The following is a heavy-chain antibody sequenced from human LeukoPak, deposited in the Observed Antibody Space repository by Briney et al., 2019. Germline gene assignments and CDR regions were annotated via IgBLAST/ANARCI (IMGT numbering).Heavy chain of an antibody. Sequence: SETLSLTCAVYGGSFSGYYWIWIRQPPGKGLEWIGEINHSGSTNYNPSLKSRVTISVDTSKNQFSLKLSSVTAADTAVYYCARSTYQLLFDYYGMDVWGQGTTVTVSS. CDR2: INHSGST. V-gene: IGHV4-34*01. D-gene: IGHD2-2*01. J-gene: IGHJ6*02. CDR1: GGSFSGYY. CDR3: ARSTYQLLFDYYGMDV.